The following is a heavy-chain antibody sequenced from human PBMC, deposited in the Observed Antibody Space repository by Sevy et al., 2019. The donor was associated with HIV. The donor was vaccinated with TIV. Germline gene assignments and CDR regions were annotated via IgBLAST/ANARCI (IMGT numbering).Heavy chain of an antibody. CDR2: ISGSGGTT. V-gene: IGHV3-23*01. D-gene: IGHD6-13*01. Sequence: GGSLRLSCAASGFTFSSYVMTWVRQAPGKGLEWVSTISGSGGTTYYVDSVKGRFTISRDNSKNTLDLQINSLRAEDTAVYYCEGIATAGWDYWGQGTLVTVSS. CDR3: EGIATAGWDY. CDR1: GFTFSSYV. J-gene: IGHJ4*02.